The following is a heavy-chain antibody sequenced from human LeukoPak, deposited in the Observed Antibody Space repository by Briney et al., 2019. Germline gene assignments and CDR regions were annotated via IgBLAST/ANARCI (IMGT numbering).Heavy chain of an antibody. CDR2: IYNSGST. CDR1: GGSISHGSYY. Sequence: PSQTQSLTCVVSGGSISHGSYYWNWIRQPAGKGLEWMGRIYNSGSTNYNPSLKSRVTISVDTSRNQLSLQLTSVTAADTAVYYCARQTFGVLYFDSWGQGNLVIVSS. D-gene: IGHD3-10*01. CDR3: ARQTFGVLYFDS. J-gene: IGHJ4*02. V-gene: IGHV4-61*02.